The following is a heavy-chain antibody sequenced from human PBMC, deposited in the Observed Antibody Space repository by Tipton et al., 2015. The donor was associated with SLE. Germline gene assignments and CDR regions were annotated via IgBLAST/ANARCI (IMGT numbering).Heavy chain of an antibody. CDR1: GASVSSSAYY. CDR3: ARGPNWGLDDAFDI. V-gene: IGHV4-31*03. Sequence: TLSLTCTVSGASVSSSAYYWSWIRQHPGKGLEWIGFISYDGRTKYNPSLKSRVTISLDTSKTQFFLRLSSVTAADTAVYFCARGPNWGLDDAFDIWGQGTMVSVSS. J-gene: IGHJ3*02. CDR2: ISYDGRT. D-gene: IGHD7-27*01.